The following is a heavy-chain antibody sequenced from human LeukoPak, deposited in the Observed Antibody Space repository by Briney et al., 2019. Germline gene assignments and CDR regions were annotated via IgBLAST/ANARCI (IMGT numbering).Heavy chain of an antibody. D-gene: IGHD5-24*01. J-gene: IGHJ4*02. V-gene: IGHV5-51*01. CDR3: ARLGGFDGYNSIHFDY. CDR2: IYPGDSDT. CDR1: GYSFTSYW. Sequence: GESLKISCKGSGYSFTSYWIGWVRQMPGKGLEWMGIIYPGDSDTRYSPSFQGQVTISADKSISTAYLQWSSLKASDTAMYYCARLGGFDGYNSIHFDYWGQGTLVTVSS.